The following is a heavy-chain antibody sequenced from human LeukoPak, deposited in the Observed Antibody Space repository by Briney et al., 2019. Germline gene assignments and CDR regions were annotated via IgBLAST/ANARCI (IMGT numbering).Heavy chain of an antibody. CDR2: INHSGST. CDR1: GGSFSGYY. V-gene: IGHV4-34*01. CDR3: ASEVYYGSGSYYNEVY. J-gene: IGHJ4*02. Sequence: SETLSLTCAVYGGSFSGYYWSWIRQPPGKGLEWIGEINHSGSTNYNPSLKSRVTISVDTSKNQFSLKLSSVTAADTAVYYCASEVYYGSGSYYNEVYWGQGTLVTVSS. D-gene: IGHD3-10*01.